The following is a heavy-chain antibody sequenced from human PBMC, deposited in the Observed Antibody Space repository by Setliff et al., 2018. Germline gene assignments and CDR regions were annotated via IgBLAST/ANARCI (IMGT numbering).Heavy chain of an antibody. J-gene: IGHJ6*03. Sequence: ASVKVSCKASGFTFKTYSFSWIRQAPGQGLEWVGWISGYNGNTIYAQNFQGRVTMTTDASTNTAYMELRSLGSDDTAVYYCAREVVVVKSAINYYYYMDVWGKGTTVTVSS. V-gene: IGHV1-18*01. CDR2: ISGYNGNT. D-gene: IGHD2-2*01. CDR3: AREVVVVKSAINYYYYMDV. CDR1: GFTFKTYS.